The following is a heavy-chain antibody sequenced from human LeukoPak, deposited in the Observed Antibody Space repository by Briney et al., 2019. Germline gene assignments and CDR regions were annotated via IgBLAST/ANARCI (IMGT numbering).Heavy chain of an antibody. Sequence: SETLSLTCAVYGGSFSGYYWSWIRQPPGKGLEWIGEINHSGSTNYNPSLKSRVTISVDTSKNQFSLKLSSVTAADTAVYYCASSFLGDIVVVPAAIAYWGQGTLVTVSS. CDR1: GGSFSGYY. V-gene: IGHV4-34*01. J-gene: IGHJ4*02. CDR2: INHSGST. D-gene: IGHD2-2*01. CDR3: ASSFLGDIVVVPAAIAY.